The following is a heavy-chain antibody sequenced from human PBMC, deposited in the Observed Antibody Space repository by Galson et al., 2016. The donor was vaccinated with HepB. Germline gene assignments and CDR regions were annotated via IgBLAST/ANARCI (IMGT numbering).Heavy chain of an antibody. D-gene: IGHD2-2*01. CDR2: IDWDDDE. V-gene: IGHV2-70*11. CDR3: ARTPLPCSGSSCDTRYGMDV. J-gene: IGHJ6*02. CDR1: GFSLTTNGMS. Sequence: PALVKPTQTLTLTCTFSGFSLTTNGMSVSWIRQPPGKALEWLARIDWDDDEYYHTSLRTRLTISKDTSKNQVVLTVTNMDPADTAPYFCARTPLPCSGSSCDTRYGMDVWGQGTTVAVSS.